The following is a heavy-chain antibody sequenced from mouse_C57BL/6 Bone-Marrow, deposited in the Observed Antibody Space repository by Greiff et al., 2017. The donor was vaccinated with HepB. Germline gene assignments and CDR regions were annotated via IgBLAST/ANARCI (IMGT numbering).Heavy chain of an antibody. CDR2: IYPGSGST. CDR1: GYTFTSYW. D-gene: IGHD2-4*01. J-gene: IGHJ2*01. Sequence: VQLQQSGAELVKPGASVKMSCKASGYTFTSYWITWVKQRPGQGLEWIGDIYPGSGSTNYNEKFKSKATLTVDTSSSTAYMQLSSLTSEDSAVYYCARGGYYDYDGDYFDYWGKGTTLTVSS. CDR3: ARGGYYDYDGDYFDY. V-gene: IGHV1-55*01.